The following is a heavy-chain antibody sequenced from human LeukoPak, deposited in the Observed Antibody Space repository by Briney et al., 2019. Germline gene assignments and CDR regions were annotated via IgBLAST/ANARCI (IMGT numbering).Heavy chain of an antibody. CDR1: GVSISSYY. J-gene: IGHJ4*02. D-gene: IGHD6-13*01. CDR3: ARDIPAALDY. V-gene: IGHV4-59*01. Sequence: SETLSLPCTVSGVSISSYYWSWIRQPPGKGLEWIGYIYYSGSTNYNPSLKSRVTISVDTSKNQFSLKLSSVTAADTAVYYCARDIPAALDYWGQRLMVTVSS. CDR2: IYYSGST.